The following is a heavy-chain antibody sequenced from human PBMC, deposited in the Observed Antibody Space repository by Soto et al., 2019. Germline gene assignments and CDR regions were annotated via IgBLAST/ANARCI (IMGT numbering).Heavy chain of an antibody. CDR2: INPNNGKT. V-gene: IGHV1-8*01. Sequence: ASVKVSCKASGYMFTSYDINWVRQAAGQGLEWLGRINPNNGKTDYAQKFQGRLTMTRDTSISTVYMELSSLTSEDTAVYYCAKDFGGLYNWFDPWGQGTLVTV. CDR3: AKDFGGLYNWFDP. J-gene: IGHJ5*02. CDR1: GYMFTSYD. D-gene: IGHD3-16*01.